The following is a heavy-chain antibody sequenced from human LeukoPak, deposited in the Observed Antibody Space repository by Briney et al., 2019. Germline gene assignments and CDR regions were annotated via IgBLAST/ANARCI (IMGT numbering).Heavy chain of an antibody. CDR2: IIGSSGST. V-gene: IGHV3-23*01. CDR1: GFSFSNYA. Sequence: GGSLRLSCVASGFSFSNYAMSWVRQAPGKGLEGVSLIIGSSGSTFYADSVKGRFTISRDKSKNTLYLQMNSLRAEDTAVYSCAKGAYDYVEIAYFDYWGQGTLVTVSS. D-gene: IGHD5-12*01. CDR3: AKGAYDYVEIAYFDY. J-gene: IGHJ4*02.